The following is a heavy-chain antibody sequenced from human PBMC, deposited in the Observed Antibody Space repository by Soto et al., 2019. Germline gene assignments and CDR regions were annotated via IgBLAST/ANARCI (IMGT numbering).Heavy chain of an antibody. V-gene: IGHV3-33*01. CDR2: IWYDGSNK. Sequence: QVQLVESGGGVVQPGRSLRLSCAASGFTFSSYGMHWVRQAPGKGLEWVAVIWYDGSNKYYADSVKGRFTISRDNSKNTLYRQMNSLRAEDTAVYYCARDRSSGWDADGMDVWGQGTTVTVSS. D-gene: IGHD6-19*01. CDR3: ARDRSSGWDADGMDV. CDR1: GFTFSSYG. J-gene: IGHJ6*02.